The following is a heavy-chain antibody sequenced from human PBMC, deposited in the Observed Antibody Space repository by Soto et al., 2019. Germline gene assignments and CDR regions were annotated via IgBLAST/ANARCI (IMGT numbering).Heavy chain of an antibody. J-gene: IGHJ4*02. CDR1: GGSISSYY. Sequence: QVQLQESGPGLVKPSETLSLTCTVSGGSISSYYWSWIRQPPGKGLEWIGYIYYSGSTNYNPSLKSRVTISLDTYKNQFSQKLSSVTAADTAVYYCARDSGLYRSGGSCYGRIDYWGQGTLLTVSS. V-gene: IGHV4-59*01. CDR3: ARDSGLYRSGGSCYGRIDY. D-gene: IGHD2-15*01. CDR2: IYYSGST.